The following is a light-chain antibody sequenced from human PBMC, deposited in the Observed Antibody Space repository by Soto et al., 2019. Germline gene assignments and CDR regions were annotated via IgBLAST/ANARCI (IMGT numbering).Light chain of an antibody. J-gene: IGKJ2*01. Sequence: QMTQSPSTLSASVGDRVIITCRASQSISTWLAWYQQKPGKAPNLLIYDASTLQSGVPLRFSGSGSGTEFTLTISSLQPDDFATYYCQQYNSYWYTFGQGTRLEIK. CDR3: QQYNSYWYT. CDR2: DAS. V-gene: IGKV1-5*01. CDR1: QSISTW.